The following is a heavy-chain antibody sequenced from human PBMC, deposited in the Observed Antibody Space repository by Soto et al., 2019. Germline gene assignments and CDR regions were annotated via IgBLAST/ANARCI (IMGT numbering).Heavy chain of an antibody. CDR3: ARAIPPTRRIAVAGKGHRESYGMDV. J-gene: IGHJ6*02. CDR2: INHSGST. Sequence: QVQLQQWGAGLLKPSETLSLTCAVYGGSFSGYYWSWIRQPPGKGLEWIGEINHSGSTNYNPSLKSRVTISVDTSKNQFSLKLSSVTAADSAVYYCARAIPPTRRIAVAGKGHRESYGMDVWGQGTTVTVSS. D-gene: IGHD6-19*01. V-gene: IGHV4-34*01. CDR1: GGSFSGYY.